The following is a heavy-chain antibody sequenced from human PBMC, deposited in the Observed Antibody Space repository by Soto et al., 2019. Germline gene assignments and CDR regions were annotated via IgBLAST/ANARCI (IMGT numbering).Heavy chain of an antibody. V-gene: IGHV4-4*07. J-gene: IGHJ2*01. Sequence: PSETLSLTCNVSGTSVRHFYWSWISQSAGKGLEWIGRIYSTGTTNFNPSLKRRLTMSMDMSKNQVSLNLTSVTAADTAVYYCVRDRADFSSTYYHYFSVWGRGTLVTVSS. CDR2: IYSTGTT. CDR3: VRDRADFSSTYYHYFSV. D-gene: IGHD6-13*01. CDR1: GTSVRHFY.